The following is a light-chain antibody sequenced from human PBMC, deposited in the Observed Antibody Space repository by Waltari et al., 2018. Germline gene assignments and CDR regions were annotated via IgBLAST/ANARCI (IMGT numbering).Light chain of an antibody. CDR3: QVWDYNSDHWV. Sequence: SYVLTQSPSVSVAPGPPARLSCAGDNIGSKRVHWYQQKSGQPPLLVVFDNDHLPSGNPERFSGANSRNTASLTISRVEAGDEADDYCQVWDYNSDHWVFGGGTKLTVL. J-gene: IGLJ3*02. CDR1: NIGSKR. CDR2: DND. V-gene: IGLV3-21*02.